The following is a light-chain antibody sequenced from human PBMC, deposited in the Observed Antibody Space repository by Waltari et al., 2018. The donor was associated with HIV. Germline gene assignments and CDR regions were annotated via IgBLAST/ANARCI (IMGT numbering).Light chain of an antibody. J-gene: IGLJ2*01. CDR3: AAWDDNLRGV. V-gene: IGLV1-47*01. Sequence: SMLTQPPSASGTPGHRLTSPCSRDSSLIRRNFVNGYQQLPGTAPPRLSYRSYKRPSGVPDRFSGSKSGSSASLAISGRRSEDEAVYYCAAWDDNLRGVFGGGTKLTVL. CDR2: RSY. CDR1: SSLIRRNF.